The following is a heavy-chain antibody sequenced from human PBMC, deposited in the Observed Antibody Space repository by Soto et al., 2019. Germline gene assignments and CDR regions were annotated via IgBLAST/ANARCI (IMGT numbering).Heavy chain of an antibody. CDR1: GGSFSTYY. D-gene: IGHD3-9*01. Sequence: PSETLSLTCTVSGGSFSTYYWSWVRQPPGKGLKWIGYIYYSGNTNYNPSLKSRVTISFDTSRSQFSLKLRSVTAADTAVYYCARGSYNILTGYYLDYWGQGTLVTVSS. CDR3: ARGSYNILTGYYLDY. V-gene: IGHV4-59*01. CDR2: IYYSGNT. J-gene: IGHJ4*02.